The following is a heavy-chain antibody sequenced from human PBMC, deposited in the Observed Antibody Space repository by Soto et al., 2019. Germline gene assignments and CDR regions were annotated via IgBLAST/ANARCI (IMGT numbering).Heavy chain of an antibody. CDR1: GFIFNGYW. CDR3: ARDIGTVTTALDY. J-gene: IGHJ4*02. V-gene: IGHV3-74*01. Sequence: EVQLVESGGGLVQPGGSLRLSCAASGFIFNGYWMHWVRQAPGKGLVWVSRINVDGSSISYVDSVKGRFTISRDNAKNTVDRQMNSLRVEDPAVYYCARDIGTVTTALDYWGQGTLVIVSS. CDR2: INVDGSSI. D-gene: IGHD4-17*01.